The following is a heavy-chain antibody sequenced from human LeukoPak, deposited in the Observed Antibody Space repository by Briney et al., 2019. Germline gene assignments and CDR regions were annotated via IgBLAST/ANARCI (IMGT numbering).Heavy chain of an antibody. CDR1: GFTFNTFN. Sequence: GGSLRLSCAASGFTFNTFNMNWVRQAPGKGLEWVSSITSGGDYIYYADSVKGRFTTSRDNAKNTLSLQLNSLRVEDTAVYYCARGHYDVLAASYKWTPDYWGQGTLVTVSS. J-gene: IGHJ4*02. CDR3: ARGHYDVLAASYKWTPDY. D-gene: IGHD3-9*01. CDR2: ITSGGDYI. V-gene: IGHV3-21*01.